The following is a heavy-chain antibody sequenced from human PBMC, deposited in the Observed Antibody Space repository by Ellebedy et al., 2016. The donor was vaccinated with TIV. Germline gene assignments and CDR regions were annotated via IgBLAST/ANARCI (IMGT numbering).Heavy chain of an antibody. V-gene: IGHV4-61*09. D-gene: IGHD5-12*01. CDR2: IYSSGST. CDR3: ARDRGYSGYVGFDS. Sequence: SETLSLXXTVSGDSINSGSYYWSWIRQPAGKGLQWIGHIYSSGSTDYNPSLKSRLTMSLDTSKNQFSLKLSSVTAADTAIYYCARDRGYSGYVGFDSWGQGTLVTVSS. CDR1: GDSINSGSYY. J-gene: IGHJ4*02.